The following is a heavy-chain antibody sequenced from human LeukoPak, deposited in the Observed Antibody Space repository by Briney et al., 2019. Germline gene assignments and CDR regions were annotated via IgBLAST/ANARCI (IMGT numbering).Heavy chain of an antibody. V-gene: IGHV3-30*02. Sequence: PGGSLRLSCAASGFTFSSYGMHWVRQAPGKGLEWVAFIRYDGSNKYYADSVKGRFTISRDNSKNTLYLQMNSLRAEDTAVYYCAKDQTGYSSSWYGSNYNYYYYYMDVWGKGTTVTISS. D-gene: IGHD6-13*01. J-gene: IGHJ6*03. CDR1: GFTFSSYG. CDR2: IRYDGSNK. CDR3: AKDQTGYSSSWYGSNYNYYYYYMDV.